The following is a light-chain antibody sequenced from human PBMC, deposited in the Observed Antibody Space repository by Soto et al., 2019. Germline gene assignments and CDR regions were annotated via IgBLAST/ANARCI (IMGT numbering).Light chain of an antibody. CDR1: QSVRSNS. J-gene: IGKJ4*01. V-gene: IGKV3-20*01. CDR2: DAS. Sequence: EIVLTQSPDTLSLSPGERATLSCRASQSVRSNSVAWYQQKPGQAPRFLIYDASSRATGIPDRFSGSGSGTDFTLTISRLEPEDFAVYHCEHYGSTPLTFGGGTKVDIK. CDR3: EHYGSTPLT.